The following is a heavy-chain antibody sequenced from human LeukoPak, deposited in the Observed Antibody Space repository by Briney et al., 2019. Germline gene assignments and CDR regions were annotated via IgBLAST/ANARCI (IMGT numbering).Heavy chain of an antibody. J-gene: IGHJ4*02. D-gene: IGHD2-21*01. Sequence: SETLSLTCAVFGGSFSGYYWSWIRQPPGKGLEWIGEINHSGSTNYNPSLKSRVTISVDTSKNQFSLKLSSVTAADTAVYYCARAGAYCGGDCYDYWGQGTLVTVSS. V-gene: IGHV4-34*01. CDR3: ARAGAYCGGDCYDY. CDR1: GGSFSGYY. CDR2: INHSGST.